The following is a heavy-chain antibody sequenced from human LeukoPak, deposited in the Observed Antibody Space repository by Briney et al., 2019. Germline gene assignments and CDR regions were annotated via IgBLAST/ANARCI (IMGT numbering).Heavy chain of an antibody. J-gene: IGHJ2*01. CDR2: PYYSGST. D-gene: IGHD4-17*01. CDR3: ARLVTINTVITARYWYFDL. V-gene: IGHV4-39*01. Sequence: PSETLSLTCTVSSGSISSSSYYWGWIRQPPVKGLEWIGSPYYSGSTYYNPALKSRVTMSVDTSKSQFSMKLGSVTAADTAVYFCARLVTINTVITARYWYFDLWGRGTLVTVSS. CDR1: SGSISSSSYY.